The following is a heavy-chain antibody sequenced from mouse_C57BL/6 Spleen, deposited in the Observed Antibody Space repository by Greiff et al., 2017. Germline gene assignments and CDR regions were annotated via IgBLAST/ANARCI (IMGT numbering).Heavy chain of an antibody. V-gene: IGHV1-15*01. CDR2: IDPETGGT. D-gene: IGHD1-1*01. Sequence: VQLQQSGAELVRPGASVTLSCKASSYTFTDYEMHWVKQTPVHGLEWIGAIDPETGGTAYNQKFKGKAILTADKSSSTAYMELRSLTSEDSAVYYCTRYYYGSSYLAWFAYWGQGTLVTVSA. CDR1: SYTFTDYE. J-gene: IGHJ3*01. CDR3: TRYYYGSSYLAWFAY.